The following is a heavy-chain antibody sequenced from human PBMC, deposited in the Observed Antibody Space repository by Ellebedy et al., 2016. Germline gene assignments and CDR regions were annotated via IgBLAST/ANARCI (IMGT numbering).Heavy chain of an antibody. V-gene: IGHV1-18*01. D-gene: IGHD1-14*01. J-gene: IGHJ4*02. CDR1: GYTFTTYG. CDR2: ISPYNGNT. Sequence: ASVKVSCXASGYTFTTYGISWVRQAPGQGLEWMGWISPYNGNTNYAQKFQGRVTMTTDTSTSTPYMELRSLRSDDTAVYYCARVPDSWWPDYWGQGTLVTVSS. CDR3: ARVPDSWWPDY.